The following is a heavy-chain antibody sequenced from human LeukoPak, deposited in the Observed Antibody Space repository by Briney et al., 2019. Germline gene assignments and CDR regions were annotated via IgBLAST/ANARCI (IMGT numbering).Heavy chain of an antibody. CDR2: ISGSGDST. CDR3: AKGSQITMVRGEGDH. Sequence: PGGSLRLSCAASGVTFRDYAMTWVRQAPGKGLEWVSGISGSGDSTYYADSVKGRFTISRDNSKNTLYLQMNSLRAEDTAVYYCAKGSQITMVRGEGDHWGQGTLVTVSS. CDR1: GVTFRDYA. J-gene: IGHJ4*02. V-gene: IGHV3-23*01. D-gene: IGHD3-10*01.